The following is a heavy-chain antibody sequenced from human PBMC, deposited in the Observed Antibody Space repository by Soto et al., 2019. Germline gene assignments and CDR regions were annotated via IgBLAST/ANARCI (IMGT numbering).Heavy chain of an antibody. V-gene: IGHV3-30*18. CDR1: GFTFSSYG. J-gene: IGHJ6*02. D-gene: IGHD6-19*01. Sequence: QVQLVESGGGVVQPGRSLRLSCAASGFTFSSYGMHWVRQAPGKGLEWVAVISYDGSNKYYADSVKGRFTISRDNSKNTLYLQMNSLRAEDTAVYYCAKDRAGSSGWYDERYYYYGMDVWGQGTTVTVSS. CDR2: ISYDGSNK. CDR3: AKDRAGSSGWYDERYYYYGMDV.